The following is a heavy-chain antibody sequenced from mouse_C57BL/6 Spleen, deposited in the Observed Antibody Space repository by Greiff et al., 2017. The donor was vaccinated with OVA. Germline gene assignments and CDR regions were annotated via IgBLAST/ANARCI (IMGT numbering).Heavy chain of an antibody. J-gene: IGHJ1*03. CDR2: IHPNSGST. CDR1: GYTFTSYW. V-gene: IGHV1-64*01. D-gene: IGHD1-1*01. Sequence: VQLQQSGAELVKPGASVKLSCKASGYTFTSYWMHWVKQRPGQGLEWIGMIHPNSGSTNYNEKFKSKATLTVDKSSSTAYMQLSSLTSEDSAVYYCAKAPSITTVVEGWYFDVWGTGTTVTVSS. CDR3: AKAPSITTVVEGWYFDV.